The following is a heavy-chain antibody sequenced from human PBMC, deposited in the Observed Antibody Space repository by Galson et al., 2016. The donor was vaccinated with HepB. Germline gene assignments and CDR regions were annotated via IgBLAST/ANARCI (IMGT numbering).Heavy chain of an antibody. J-gene: IGHJ4*02. CDR2: IYWDDEK. Sequence: PALVKPTQTLTLTRTFSGFSLSIGEVGVGWVRQPPGKALEWLALIYWDDEKLYGPSLKRRLTITKDTSKNQVVLTMTNMDPVDTATYYCTHKVVGTTLDKWGQGILVTVSS. V-gene: IGHV2-5*05. CDR1: GFSLSIGEVG. D-gene: IGHD1-14*01. CDR3: THKVVGTTLDK.